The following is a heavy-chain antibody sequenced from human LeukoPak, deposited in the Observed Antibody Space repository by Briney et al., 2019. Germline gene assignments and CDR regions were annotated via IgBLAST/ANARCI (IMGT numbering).Heavy chain of an antibody. V-gene: IGHV3-48*01. CDR1: GFTFSGYA. J-gene: IGHJ4*02. CDR2: ISSTGGTI. Sequence: GGSLRLSCAASGFTFSGYAMSWVRQAPGKGLQWISYISSTGGTIYYADSVKGRFTISRDKAKNSLYLQMNSLRVEDTAVYYCARDRWFGESLPAQCDYWGQGSLVTVSS. D-gene: IGHD3-10*01. CDR3: ARDRWFGESLPAQCDY.